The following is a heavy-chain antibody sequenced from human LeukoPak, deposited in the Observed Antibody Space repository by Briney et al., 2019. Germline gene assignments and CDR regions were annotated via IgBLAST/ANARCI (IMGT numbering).Heavy chain of an antibody. J-gene: IGHJ4*02. CDR1: GYTFTSYG. CDR2: ISAYNGNT. CDR3: ARSLAPWIQLWFYLDY. V-gene: IGHV1-18*01. Sequence: ASVKVSCMASGYTFTSYGISWVRQAPGQGLEWMGWISAYNGNTNYAQKLQGRVTMTTDTSTSTAYMELRSLRSDDTAVYYCARSLAPWIQLWFYLDYWGQGTLVTVSS. D-gene: IGHD5-18*01.